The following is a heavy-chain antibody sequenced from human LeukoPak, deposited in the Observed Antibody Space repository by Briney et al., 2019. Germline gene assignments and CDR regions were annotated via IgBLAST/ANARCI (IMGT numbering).Heavy chain of an antibody. CDR1: GGSISSYY. J-gene: IGHJ4*02. Sequence: SETLSLTCTVSGGSISSYYWSWIRQPPGKGLEWIGYIYYSGSTNYNPSLKSRVTISVDTSKSQFSLKLSSVTAADTAVYYCARGRAGYSGGWADYYFDYWGQGTLVTVSS. D-gene: IGHD6-19*01. V-gene: IGHV4-59*01. CDR2: IYYSGST. CDR3: ARGRAGYSGGWADYYFDY.